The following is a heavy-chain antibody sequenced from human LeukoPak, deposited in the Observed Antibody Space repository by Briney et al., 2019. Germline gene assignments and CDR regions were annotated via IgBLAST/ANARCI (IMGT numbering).Heavy chain of an antibody. V-gene: IGHV3-7*01. CDR2: IKPDGGER. J-gene: IGHJ5*02. Sequence: GGSLRLSCAASGFTFSSHWMSWVRQAPGKGLEWVANIKPDGGERNCVDSVKGRFTISRDNAKNSLYLQMNSQRAEDTAVYYCARDPGQGWFDPWGQGTLVTVSS. CDR1: GFTFSSHW. CDR3: ARDPGQGWFDP.